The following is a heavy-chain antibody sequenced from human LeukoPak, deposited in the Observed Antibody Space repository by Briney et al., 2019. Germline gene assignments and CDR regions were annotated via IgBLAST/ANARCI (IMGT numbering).Heavy chain of an antibody. Sequence: PGGSLRLSCAASGFTFSSYAMSWLRQAPGKGLEWVSAISGSGGSTYYADPAKGRFTISRDNSKNTLYLQMNSLRAEDTAVYYCAKDSSSFWFDPWGQGTLVTVSS. CDR3: AKDSSSFWFDP. CDR2: ISGSGGST. D-gene: IGHD6-13*01. CDR1: GFTFSSYA. J-gene: IGHJ5*02. V-gene: IGHV3-23*01.